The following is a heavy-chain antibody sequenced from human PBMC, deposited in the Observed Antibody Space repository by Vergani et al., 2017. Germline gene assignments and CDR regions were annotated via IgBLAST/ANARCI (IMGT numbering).Heavy chain of an antibody. CDR3: ARRSSSYYFDI. V-gene: IGHV4-39*02. Sequence: QLQLQQSGPGLVKPSETLFLTCTVSADSISSGSYYWGWIRQPPGKGLEWISSVSHSGDTYFNPSLKGRVSISMDTSKNYFFLTLSSVTAADTAMYYCARRSSSYYFDIWGQGVLSTGSS. CDR2: VSHSGDT. D-gene: IGHD3-22*01. CDR1: ADSISSGSYY. J-gene: IGHJ5*02.